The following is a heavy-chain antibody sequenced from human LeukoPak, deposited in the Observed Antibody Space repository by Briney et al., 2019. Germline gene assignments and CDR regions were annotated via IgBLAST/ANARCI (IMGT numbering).Heavy chain of an antibody. Sequence: SETLSITCSVSGGSITCYYWSWIRQPPGKGVEWIGYVFYSGTSLYNPSLKSRVTISVETSKTQFSLKLTSATAADTAVYYCARHKTVTYDVFDLWGRGTMVTVSS. CDR1: GGSITCYY. D-gene: IGHD3-3*01. CDR2: VFYSGTS. CDR3: ARHKTVTYDVFDL. J-gene: IGHJ3*01. V-gene: IGHV4-59*08.